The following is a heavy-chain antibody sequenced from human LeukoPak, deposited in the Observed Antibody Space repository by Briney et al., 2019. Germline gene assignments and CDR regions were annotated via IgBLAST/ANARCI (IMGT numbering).Heavy chain of an antibody. CDR3: ARRGYSSGWYYFDY. CDR2: IYYSGST. CDR1: GRSISSYY. Sequence: SSETLSLTCAVSGRSISSYYWSWIRQPPGKGLEWIGYIYYSGSTDYNPSLKSRVTISLDTSKNQFSLKLSSVTAADTAVYYCARRGYSSGWYYFDYWGQGTRVTVSS. V-gene: IGHV4-59*08. D-gene: IGHD6-19*01. J-gene: IGHJ4*02.